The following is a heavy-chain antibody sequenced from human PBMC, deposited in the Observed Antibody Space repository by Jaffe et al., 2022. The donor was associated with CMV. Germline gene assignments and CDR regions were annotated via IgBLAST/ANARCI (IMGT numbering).Heavy chain of an antibody. CDR2: ISWNSGSI. CDR3: AKVGAKSYYFDY. V-gene: IGHV3-9*01. D-gene: IGHD1-26*01. Sequence: EVQLVESGGGLVQPGRSLRLSCAASGFTFDDYAMHWVRQAPGKGLEWVSGISWNSGSIGYADSVKGRFTISRDNAKNSLYLQMNSLRAEDTALYYCAKVGAKSYYFDYWGQGTLVTVSS. CDR1: GFTFDDYA. J-gene: IGHJ4*02.